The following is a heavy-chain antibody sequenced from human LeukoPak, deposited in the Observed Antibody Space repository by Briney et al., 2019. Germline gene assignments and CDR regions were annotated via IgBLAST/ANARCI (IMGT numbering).Heavy chain of an antibody. CDR1: GGSISSYY. CDR2: IYTSGSN. D-gene: IGHD5-18*01. CDR3: ARTTEGGYSYGYFYYYYMDV. J-gene: IGHJ6*03. Sequence: SETLSLTCTVSGGSISSYYWSWIRQPAGKGLEWIGRIYTSGSNNYTPSLKSRVTMSVDTSKNQFSLKLSSVTAADTAVYYCARTTEGGYSYGYFYYYYMDVWGKGTTVTISS. V-gene: IGHV4-4*07.